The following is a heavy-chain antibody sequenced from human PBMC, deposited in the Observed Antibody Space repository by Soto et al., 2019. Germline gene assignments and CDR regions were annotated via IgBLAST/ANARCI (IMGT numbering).Heavy chain of an antibody. CDR1: GFTFSNYP. CDR3: AKNNLFGSGTKDY. CDR2: IRASGGST. D-gene: IGHD3-10*01. V-gene: IGHV3-23*01. Sequence: EVQLLESGGGLVPGGESLSLSCPAYGFTFSNYPMSCFRQVPGKGLEWFSSIRASGGSTYYADSVRGRFTISRDNSKNTRYLQMNILRAEDTAVYYCAKNNLFGSGTKDYCGQGTLVTVSS. J-gene: IGHJ4*02.